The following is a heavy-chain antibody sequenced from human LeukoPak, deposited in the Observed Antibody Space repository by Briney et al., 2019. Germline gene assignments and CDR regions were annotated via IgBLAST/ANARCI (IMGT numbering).Heavy chain of an antibody. D-gene: IGHD3-3*01. CDR1: GYSISSGYY. CDR3: ARVPYDFWSGYYSVVDV. Sequence: PSETLSLTCAVSGYSISSGYYWGWIRQPPGKGLEWIGSIYHSGSTYYNPSLKSRVTISVDTSKNQFSLKLSSVTAADTAVYYCARVPYDFWSGYYSVVDVWGKGTTVTVSS. V-gene: IGHV4-38-2*01. CDR2: IYHSGST. J-gene: IGHJ6*04.